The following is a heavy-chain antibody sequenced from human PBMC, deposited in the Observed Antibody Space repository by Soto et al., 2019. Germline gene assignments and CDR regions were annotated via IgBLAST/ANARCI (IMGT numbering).Heavy chain of an antibody. CDR3: AATGGLYYYGMDV. D-gene: IGHD2-15*01. CDR2: INHSGST. J-gene: IGHJ6*02. CDR1: GGSFSGYY. Sequence: SETLSLTCAVYGGSFSGYYWSWIRQPPGKGLEWIGEINHSGSTNYNPSLKSRVTISVDTSKNQFSLKLSSVTAADTAVYYCAATGGLYYYGMDVWGQGTTVTVSS. V-gene: IGHV4-34*01.